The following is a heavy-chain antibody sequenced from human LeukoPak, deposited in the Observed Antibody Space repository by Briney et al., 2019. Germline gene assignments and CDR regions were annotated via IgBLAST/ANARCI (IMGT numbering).Heavy chain of an antibody. Sequence: GGSLRLSCAASGFTFSSYAMSWVRQAPGKGLEWVSGISNSGGATYYADSVKGRFTISRDNSKNTLYLQMSSLRAEDTAVYYCASGYRLVGATWGQGTMVTVSS. D-gene: IGHD1-26*01. CDR2: ISNSGGAT. CDR1: GFTFSSYA. CDR3: ASGYRLVGAT. V-gene: IGHV3-23*01. J-gene: IGHJ3*01.